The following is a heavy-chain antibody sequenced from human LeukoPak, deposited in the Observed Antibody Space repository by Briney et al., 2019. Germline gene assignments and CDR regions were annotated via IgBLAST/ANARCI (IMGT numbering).Heavy chain of an antibody. CDR3: ARDSGSGSNDY. Sequence: ASVKISCKASGYTFTSYAIHWVRQAPGQRLEWMGWISAGNGNTKYSQNFQGRVTFISNTSATTAFMELSSLRSEDAAVYYCARDSGSGSNDYWGQGTLVTVSS. V-gene: IGHV1-3*01. CDR1: GYTFTSYA. D-gene: IGHD1-26*01. CDR2: ISAGNGNT. J-gene: IGHJ4*02.